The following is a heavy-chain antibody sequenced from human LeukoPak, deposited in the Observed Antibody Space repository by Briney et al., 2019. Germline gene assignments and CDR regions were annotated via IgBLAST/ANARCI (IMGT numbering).Heavy chain of an antibody. V-gene: IGHV3-23*01. CDR3: AKKMRAGRWRPHTLDAFDI. CDR2: ISGSGGST. J-gene: IGHJ3*02. Sequence: GGSLRLSCAASGFTFSSYGMSWVRQAPGKGLEWVSAISGSGGSTYYADSVKGRFTISRDNSKNTLYLQMNSLRAEDTAVYYCAKKMRAGRWRPHTLDAFDIWGQGTMVTVSS. CDR1: GFTFSSYG. D-gene: IGHD5-18*01.